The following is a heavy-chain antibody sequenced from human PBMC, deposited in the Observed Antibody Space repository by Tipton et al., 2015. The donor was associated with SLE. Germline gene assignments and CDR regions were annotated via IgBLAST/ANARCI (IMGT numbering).Heavy chain of an antibody. J-gene: IGHJ4*02. CDR1: GFTFSSYN. D-gene: IGHD3-22*01. Sequence: SGFTFSSYNMNWVRRAPGKGLEWVSSISSSSSYIYFADSVKGRFTISRDNAKNSLYLQMNSLRAEDTAVYYCARGSYYYDSSDYVDFWGQGTLVTVSS. CDR2: ISSSSSYI. CDR3: ARGSYYYDSSDYVDF. V-gene: IGHV3-21*01.